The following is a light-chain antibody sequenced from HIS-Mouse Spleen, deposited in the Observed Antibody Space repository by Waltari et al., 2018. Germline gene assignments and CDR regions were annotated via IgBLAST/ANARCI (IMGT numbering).Light chain of an antibody. Sequence: QSALTQPPSVSGSPGQSVTISCTGTSSDLGSYNRVPWYQQPPGTAPKLMIYEVSNRPSGVPDRFSGSKSGNTASLTISGLQAEDEADYYCSSYTSSSTVFGTGTKVTVL. CDR3: SSYTSSSTV. CDR2: EVS. V-gene: IGLV2-18*02. J-gene: IGLJ1*01. CDR1: SSDLGSYNR.